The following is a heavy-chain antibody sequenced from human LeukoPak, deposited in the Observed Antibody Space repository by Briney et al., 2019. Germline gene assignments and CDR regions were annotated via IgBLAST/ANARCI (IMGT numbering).Heavy chain of an antibody. CDR3: ARDREYTAMAY. Sequence: GGSLRLSCAASGFTFSDYYMSWIRQAPGKGLEWVSYISSSGSTIYYADSVKGRFTISRDNSKNSLYLQMNSLRAEDTAVYYCARDREYTAMAYWGQGTLVTVSS. D-gene: IGHD5-18*01. CDR1: GFTFSDYY. V-gene: IGHV3-11*01. J-gene: IGHJ4*02. CDR2: ISSSGSTI.